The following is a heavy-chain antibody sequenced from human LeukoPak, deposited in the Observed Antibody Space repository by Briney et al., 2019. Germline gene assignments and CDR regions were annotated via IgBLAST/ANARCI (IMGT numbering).Heavy chain of an antibody. Sequence: SSETLSLTCNVSGDSISRSRHFWAWIRQSPGKGLEWIGEINHSGSTNYNPSLKSRVTISVDTSKNQFSLKLSSVTAADTAVYYCARTTMTQGYYMDVWGKGTTVTVSS. J-gene: IGHJ6*03. CDR3: ARTTMTQGYYMDV. D-gene: IGHD1-1*01. CDR2: INHSGST. CDR1: GDSISRSRHF. V-gene: IGHV4-39*07.